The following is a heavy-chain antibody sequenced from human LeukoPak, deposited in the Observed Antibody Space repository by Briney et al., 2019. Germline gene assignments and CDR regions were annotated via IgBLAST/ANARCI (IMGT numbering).Heavy chain of an antibody. D-gene: IGHD3-22*01. CDR3: ARDIDDSSRSAFDI. CDR2: IYTSGST. V-gene: IGHV4-4*07. J-gene: IGHJ3*02. CDR1: GGSISSYY. Sequence: SETLSLTCTVSGGSISSYYWSWIRQPAGKGLEWIGRIYTSGSTNYNPSLKSRVTMSVDTSKNQFSLKLSSVTAADTAVYYCARDIDDSSRSAFDIWGQGTMVTVSS.